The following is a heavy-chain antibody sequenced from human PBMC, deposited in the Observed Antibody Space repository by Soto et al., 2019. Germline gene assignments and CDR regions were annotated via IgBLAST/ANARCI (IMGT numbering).Heavy chain of an antibody. Sequence: SVKVSCKASGGTFSSYAISWVRQAPGQGLEWMGGIIPIFGTANYAQKFQGRVTITADESTSTAYMELSSLRSEDTAVYYCASQVAPDFYYDSSGYYRYWGQGTLVTVSS. CDR2: IIPIFGTA. CDR3: ASQVAPDFYYDSSGYYRY. CDR1: GGTFSSYA. D-gene: IGHD3-22*01. J-gene: IGHJ4*02. V-gene: IGHV1-69*13.